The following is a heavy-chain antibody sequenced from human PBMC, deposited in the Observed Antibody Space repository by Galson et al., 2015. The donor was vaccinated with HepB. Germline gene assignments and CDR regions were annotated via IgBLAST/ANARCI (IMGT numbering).Heavy chain of an antibody. CDR1: GFTFSYYA. Sequence: SLRLSCAASGFTFSYYAMSWVRQAPGKGLEWVSAITPSGDNTYSADSMKGRFTISRDNSQNTLFLQMNSLRADDTAIYFCAKVFPEKTDGWYRQALYYLDPWGQGTRVTVSS. CDR2: ITPSGDNT. J-gene: IGHJ5*02. D-gene: IGHD6-19*01. CDR3: AKVFPEKTDGWYRQALYYLDP. V-gene: IGHV3-23*01.